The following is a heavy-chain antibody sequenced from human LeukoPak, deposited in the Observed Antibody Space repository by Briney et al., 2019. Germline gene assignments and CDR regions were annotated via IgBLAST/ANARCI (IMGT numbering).Heavy chain of an antibody. V-gene: IGHV3-21*01. CDR1: GFTFSNYN. J-gene: IGHJ5*02. CDR3: ASAPLGSTRP. CDR2: ISSSSSSI. D-gene: IGHD1-26*01. Sequence: GGSLRLSCAASGFTFSNYNMNWVRQAPGKGLEWVSSISSSSSSINYADSLKGRFTISRDNARNSVYLQMNSLRAEDTAVYYCASAPLGSTRPWGQGTLVTVSS.